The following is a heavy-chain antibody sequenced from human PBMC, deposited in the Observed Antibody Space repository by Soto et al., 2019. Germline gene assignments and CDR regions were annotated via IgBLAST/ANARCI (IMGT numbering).Heavy chain of an antibody. J-gene: IGHJ5*02. Sequence: SETLSLTCTVSGGSVRDGSYYWAWLRQPPGKGLEWIGHIYHSGSTTYNPSLKSRVTISIDTSKSQFSLNLNSMTAADTAVYYCAGYNWNYYFDPWGQGTLVTVSS. V-gene: IGHV4-61*01. D-gene: IGHD1-7*01. CDR1: GGSVRDGSYY. CDR2: IYHSGST. CDR3: AGYNWNYYFDP.